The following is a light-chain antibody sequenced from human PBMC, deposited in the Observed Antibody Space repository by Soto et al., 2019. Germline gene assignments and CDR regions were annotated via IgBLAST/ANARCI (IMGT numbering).Light chain of an antibody. CDR1: SSNIGAGYD. J-gene: IGLJ2*01. CDR3: QSYDSSLSGVV. CDR2: GNN. V-gene: IGLV1-40*01. Sequence: QSVLTQPPSVSGAAGQWVTISCTGSSSNIGAGYDVHWYQLLPGTAPKFLMSGNNNRPSGVPDRFSGSKSGTSASLAITGLQADDEADYYCQSYDSSLSGVVFGRGTKLTVL.